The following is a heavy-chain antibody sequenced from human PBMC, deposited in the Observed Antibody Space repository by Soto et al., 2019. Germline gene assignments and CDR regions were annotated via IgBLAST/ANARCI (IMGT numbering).Heavy chain of an antibody. D-gene: IGHD3-22*01. Sequence: SVKVSCKASGGPFSSYAFSWVRQAPGQELEWMGGIIPIFGTANYAQKFQGRVTITADESTSTAYMELSSLRSEDTAVYYCAKEDSSGYSDAYNWFDPWG. J-gene: IGHJ5*02. V-gene: IGHV1-69*13. CDR2: IIPIFGTA. CDR3: AKEDSSGYSDAYNWFDP. CDR1: GGPFSSYA.